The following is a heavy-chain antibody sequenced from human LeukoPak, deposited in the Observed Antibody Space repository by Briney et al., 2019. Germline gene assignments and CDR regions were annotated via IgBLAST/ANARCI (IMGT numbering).Heavy chain of an antibody. V-gene: IGHV3-7*01. J-gene: IGHJ4*02. Sequence: GGSLRLSCAASGFTFSSYWMSWVRQAPGKGLEWVANIKQDGSEKYYVGSVKGRFTISRDNAKNSLYLQMNSLRAEDTAVYYCASIAAAGTHFDYWGQGTLVTVSS. CDR1: GFTFSSYW. D-gene: IGHD6-13*01. CDR3: ASIAAAGTHFDY. CDR2: IKQDGSEK.